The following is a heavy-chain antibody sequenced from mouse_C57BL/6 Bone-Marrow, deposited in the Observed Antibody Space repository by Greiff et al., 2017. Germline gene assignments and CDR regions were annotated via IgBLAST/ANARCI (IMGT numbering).Heavy chain of an antibody. CDR2: IDPSDSYT. CDR3: ARDYYYGSSNWYFDV. CDR1: GYTFTSYW. V-gene: IGHV1-50*01. Sequence: QVQLKESGAELVKPGASVKLSCKASGYTFTSYWMQWVKQRPGQGLEWIGEIDPSDSYTNYNQKFKGKATLTVDTSSSTAYMQLSSLTSEDSAVYYCARDYYYGSSNWYFDVWGTGTTVTVSS. D-gene: IGHD1-1*01. J-gene: IGHJ1*03.